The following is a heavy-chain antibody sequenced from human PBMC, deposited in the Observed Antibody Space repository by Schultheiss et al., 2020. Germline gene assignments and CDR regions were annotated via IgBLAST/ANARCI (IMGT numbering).Heavy chain of an antibody. Sequence: GESLKISCAASGFTFSSYGMHWVRQAPGKGLEWVAVIWYDGSNKYYADSVKGRFTISRDNSKNTLYLQMNSLRAEDTAVYYCARAGRNYYDSSGSRGAFDIWGQGTMVTVSS. J-gene: IGHJ3*02. CDR2: IWYDGSNK. D-gene: IGHD3-22*01. CDR1: GFTFSSYG. V-gene: IGHV3-33*01. CDR3: ARAGRNYYDSSGSRGAFDI.